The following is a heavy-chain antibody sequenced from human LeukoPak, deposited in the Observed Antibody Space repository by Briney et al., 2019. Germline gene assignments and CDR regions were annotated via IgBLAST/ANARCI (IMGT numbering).Heavy chain of an antibody. J-gene: IGHJ6*02. D-gene: IGHD3-10*01. CDR2: IIPILGIA. CDR3: ATLPPMVRGVIITTYYYYGMDV. Sequence: GASVKVSCKASGGTFSSYAISWVRQAPGQGLEWMGRIIPILGIANYAQKFQGRVTITADKSTSTAYMELSCLRSEDTAVYYCATLPPMVRGVIITTYYYYGMDVWGQGTTVTVSS. CDR1: GGTFSSYA. V-gene: IGHV1-69*04.